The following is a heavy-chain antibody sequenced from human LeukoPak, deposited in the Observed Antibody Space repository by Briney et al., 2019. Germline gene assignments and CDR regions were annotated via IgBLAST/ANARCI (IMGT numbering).Heavy chain of an antibody. CDR3: ARGMSSWVFDY. V-gene: IGHV3-30-3*01. D-gene: IGHD6-13*01. J-gene: IGHJ4*02. CDR2: ISYDGSNK. Sequence: GGSLRLSCAASRFTFSSYAMHWVRQAPGKGLEWVAVISYDGSNKYYADSVKGRFTISRDNSKNTLYLQMNSLRAEDTAVYYCARGMSSWVFDYWGQGTLVTLSS. CDR1: RFTFSSYA.